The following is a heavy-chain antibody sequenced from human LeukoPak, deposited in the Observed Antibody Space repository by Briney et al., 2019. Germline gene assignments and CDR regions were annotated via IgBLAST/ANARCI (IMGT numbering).Heavy chain of an antibody. CDR1: GASLSTYY. D-gene: IGHD4-11*01. J-gene: IGHJ6*03. CDR3: ARGQYSNYYSYYYVDV. V-gene: IGHV4-59*01. CDR2: IYYSGST. Sequence: SETLSLTCTVSGASLSTYYWTWVRQCPGEGLEWIAYIYYSGSTNYNPSLKSRVTISVDTSKNQFALKLSSVTAADTAVYYCARGQYSNYYSYYYVDVWGKGTTVTVSS.